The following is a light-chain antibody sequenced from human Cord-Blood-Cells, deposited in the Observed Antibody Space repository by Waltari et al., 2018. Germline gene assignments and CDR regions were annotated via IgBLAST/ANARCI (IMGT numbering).Light chain of an antibody. CDR2: RNN. CDR1: RSNIGSNY. Sequence: QSVLTQPPSAPGTPGQRVTISCSGRRSNIGSNYVYWYQQLPGTAPQLHIFRNNQRPSGVPDRFSGSKSGTSASLAISGLRSEDEADYYCAAWDDSLSGWVFGGGTKLTVL. J-gene: IGLJ3*02. CDR3: AAWDDSLSGWV. V-gene: IGLV1-47*01.